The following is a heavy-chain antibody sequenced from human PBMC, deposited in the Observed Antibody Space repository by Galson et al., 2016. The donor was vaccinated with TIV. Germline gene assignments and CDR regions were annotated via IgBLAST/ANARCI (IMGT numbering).Heavy chain of an antibody. D-gene: IGHD7-27*01. Sequence: SVKVSCKASRYPFTNYDINWVRQTAGQGLEWLGWMHPDSGHTGYAQKFQGRVSMTRDTSISTAYMELRSLISEDTAVYYCARNVAQTGDFDDWGQGTLVTVSS. CDR1: RYPFTNYD. CDR2: MHPDSGHT. CDR3: ARNVAQTGDFDD. J-gene: IGHJ4*02. V-gene: IGHV1-8*01.